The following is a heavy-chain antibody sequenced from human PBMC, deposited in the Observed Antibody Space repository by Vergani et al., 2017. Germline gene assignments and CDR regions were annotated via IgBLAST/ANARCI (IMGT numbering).Heavy chain of an antibody. CDR1: GFTFDDYA. D-gene: IGHD2-2*01. CDR2: ISWNSGSI. CDR3: AKGDGIVVVPAAID. Sequence: EVQLVESGGGLVQPGRSLRLFCAASGFTFDDYAMHWVRQAAGKGLEWVSGISWNSGSIGYADSVKGRFTISRDNAKNSLYLQMNSLRAEDTALYYCAKGDGIVVVPAAIDWGQGTLVTVSS. J-gene: IGHJ4*02. V-gene: IGHV3-9*01.